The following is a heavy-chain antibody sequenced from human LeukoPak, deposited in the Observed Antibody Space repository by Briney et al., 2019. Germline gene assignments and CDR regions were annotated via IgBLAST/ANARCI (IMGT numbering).Heavy chain of an antibody. CDR3: VRDGDSSSWNFDY. V-gene: IGHV3-33*01. D-gene: IGHD6-13*01. CDR2: ILVGGSDT. CDR1: GFTFSSYG. Sequence: GRSLRLSCAASGFTFSSYGMPWLRQAPGKGLEWVAFILVGGSDTYYTDSVKGRFTISRDNSKNTVFLQMNSLRAEDTAIYYCVRDGDSSSWNFDYWGQGTLVTVSS. J-gene: IGHJ4*02.